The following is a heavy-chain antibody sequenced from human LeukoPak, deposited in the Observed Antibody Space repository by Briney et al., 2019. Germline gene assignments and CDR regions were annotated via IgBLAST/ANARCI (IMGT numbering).Heavy chain of an antibody. D-gene: IGHD6-19*01. J-gene: IGHJ6*03. CDR2: ISYDGSNK. CDR1: GVTFSSYA. Sequence: GGSLRLSCAASGVTFSSYAMHWVRQAPGKGLEWGAVISYDGSNKYYADSVKGRFTISRDNSKNTLYLQMNSLRAEDTAVYYCARVGVDSSGWYHYYYYYMDVWGKGTTVTVSS. V-gene: IGHV3-30*04. CDR3: ARVGVDSSGWYHYYYYYMDV.